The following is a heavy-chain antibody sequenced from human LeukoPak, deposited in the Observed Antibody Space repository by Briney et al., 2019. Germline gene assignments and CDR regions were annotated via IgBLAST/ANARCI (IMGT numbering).Heavy chain of an antibody. Sequence: GASVKVSCKASGYTFTGYYMHWVRQAPGQGLEWMGRINPNSGGTNYAQKFQGWVTMTRDTSISTAYMELSRLRSDDTAVYYCARGTGGDGGIDYFDYWGQGTLVTVSS. CDR1: GYTFTGYY. CDR2: INPNSGGT. J-gene: IGHJ4*02. CDR3: ARGTGGDGGIDYFDY. V-gene: IGHV1-2*04. D-gene: IGHD2-21*02.